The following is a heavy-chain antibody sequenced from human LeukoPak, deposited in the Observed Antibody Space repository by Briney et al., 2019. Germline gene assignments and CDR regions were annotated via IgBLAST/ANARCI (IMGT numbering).Heavy chain of an antibody. Sequence: PGGSLRLSCAASGSTFSIYAMNWVRQAPEKGLEWVSGISGSGGSTYYADSVKGRISISRDNSKNTLYLQLNSLRAEDTAVYYCARGSSVVGLDWGQGTLVTVSS. CDR1: GSTFSIYA. CDR2: ISGSGGST. J-gene: IGHJ4*02. V-gene: IGHV3-23*01. CDR3: ARGSSVVGLD. D-gene: IGHD2-15*01.